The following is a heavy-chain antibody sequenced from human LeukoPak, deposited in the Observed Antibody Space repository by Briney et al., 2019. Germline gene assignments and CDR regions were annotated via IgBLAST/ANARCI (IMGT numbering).Heavy chain of an antibody. V-gene: IGHV3-21*01. D-gene: IGHD1-26*01. CDR2: ISSSSSYI. Sequence: GGSLRLSCAASGFTSSSYSMNWVRQTPGKGLGWVSSISSSSSYIYYADSVKGRFTISRDNAKNSLYLQMNSLRAEDTAVYYCARDRSGSYGYWGQGTLVTVSS. CDR3: ARDRSGSYGY. J-gene: IGHJ4*02. CDR1: GFTSSSYS.